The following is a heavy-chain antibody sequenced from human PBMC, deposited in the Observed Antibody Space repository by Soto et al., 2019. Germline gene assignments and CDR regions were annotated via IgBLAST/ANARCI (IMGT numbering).Heavy chain of an antibody. CDR1: GFTFSSYW. J-gene: IGHJ3*02. D-gene: IGHD2-15*01. Sequence: GGSLRLSCAASGFTFSSYWMSWVRQAPGKGLEWVANIKQDGSEKYYVDSVKGRFTISRDNAKNSLYLQMNSLRAEDTAVYYCARRVCSGGSCYSDAFDIWGQGTMVTVSS. V-gene: IGHV3-7*01. CDR2: IKQDGSEK. CDR3: ARRVCSGGSCYSDAFDI.